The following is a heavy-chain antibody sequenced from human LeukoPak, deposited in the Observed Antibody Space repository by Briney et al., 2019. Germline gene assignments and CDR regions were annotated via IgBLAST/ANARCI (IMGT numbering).Heavy chain of an antibody. Sequence: SETLSLTCTVSGGSISSSSYYWGWIRQPPGKGLEWLASIYYSGSTYYNPSLKSRVTISVDTSKNQFSLKLSSVTAADTAVYYCARHAGDGIAAAVVGWFDPWGQGTLVTVSS. D-gene: IGHD6-13*01. CDR3: ARHAGDGIAAAVVGWFDP. J-gene: IGHJ5*02. V-gene: IGHV4-39*01. CDR2: IYYSGST. CDR1: GGSISSSSYY.